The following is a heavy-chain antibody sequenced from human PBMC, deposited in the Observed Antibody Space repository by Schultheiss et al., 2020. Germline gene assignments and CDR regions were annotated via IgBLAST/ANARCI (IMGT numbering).Heavy chain of an antibody. V-gene: IGHV4-61*01. D-gene: IGHD3-10*01. CDR3: ARGSGPGGVDY. J-gene: IGHJ4*02. CDR2: IYYSGST. CDR1: GGSVSSGSYY. Sequence: SETLSLTCTVSGGSVSSGSYYWSWIRQPPGKGLEWIGYIYYSGSTNYNPSLKSRVTISVDTSKNQFSLKLSSVTAADTAVYYCARGSGPGGVDYWGQGTLVTVSS.